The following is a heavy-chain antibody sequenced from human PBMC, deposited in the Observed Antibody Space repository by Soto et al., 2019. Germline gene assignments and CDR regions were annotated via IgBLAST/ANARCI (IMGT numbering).Heavy chain of an antibody. Sequence: QVQLVQSGAEVKKPGSSVKVSCKASGGTFSIYTISWVRQAPGQGLEWMGRIIPILGLANYAQKFQGRVTITADKSTSTAYMELSSLRSEDTAVYYCASRYDSSDYWGQGTLGTVSS. CDR2: IIPILGLA. J-gene: IGHJ4*02. V-gene: IGHV1-69*02. CDR3: ASRYDSSDY. D-gene: IGHD3-22*01. CDR1: GGTFSIYT.